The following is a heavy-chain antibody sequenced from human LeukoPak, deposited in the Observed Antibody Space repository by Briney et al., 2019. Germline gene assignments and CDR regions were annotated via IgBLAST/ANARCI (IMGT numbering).Heavy chain of an antibody. D-gene: IGHD3-22*01. V-gene: IGHV3-11*01. J-gene: IGHJ4*02. CDR3: ASGKAYYYDSSGYYPPDY. CDR2: ISSSGSTI. CDR1: GFTFSDYY. Sequence: GGSLRLSCAASGFTFSDYYMSWIRQAPGKGLEWVSYISSSGSTIYYADSVKGRFTISRDNAKNSLYLQMNSLRAEDTAVYYCASGKAYYYDSSGYYPPDYWGQGTLVTVSS.